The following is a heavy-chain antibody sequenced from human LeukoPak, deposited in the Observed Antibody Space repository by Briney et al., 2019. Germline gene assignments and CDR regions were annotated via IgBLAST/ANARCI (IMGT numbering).Heavy chain of an antibody. CDR2: ISASGIST. CDR3: AKGYYDSAEGHFDH. Sequence: GGSLRLSCAASGFTFGSYAMSWVRQAPGKGLEWVSAISASGISTYYADSVKGRFTISRDKSENTLYLRMNSLRAEDTAVYYCAKGYYDSAEGHFDHCGQGTLVTVSS. D-gene: IGHD3-22*01. CDR1: GFTFGSYA. V-gene: IGHV3-23*01. J-gene: IGHJ4*02.